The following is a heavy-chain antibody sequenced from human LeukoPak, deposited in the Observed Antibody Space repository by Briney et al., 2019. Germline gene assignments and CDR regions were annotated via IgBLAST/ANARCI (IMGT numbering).Heavy chain of an antibody. V-gene: IGHV4-38-2*02. CDR3: ARHGRKTRITMIVVVGFDP. J-gene: IGHJ5*02. Sequence: PSETLSLTCTVSGYSISSGYYWGWTRQPPGKGLEWIGSIYHSGSTYYNPSLKSRVTISVDTSKNQFSLKLSSVTAADTAVYYRARHGRKTRITMIVVVGFDPWGQGTLVTVSS. CDR1: GYSISSGYY. D-gene: IGHD3-22*01. CDR2: IYHSGST.